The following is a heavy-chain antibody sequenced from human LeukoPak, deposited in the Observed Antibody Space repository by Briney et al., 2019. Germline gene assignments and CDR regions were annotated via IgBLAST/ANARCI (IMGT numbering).Heavy chain of an antibody. D-gene: IGHD1-26*01. Sequence: SETLSLTCAVFGGSFNAYYWTWIRQAPGKGLEWIGEIDHSGRTNYNPSLKSRVTISVATSRTQFSLSLTSVTAADTAVYYCARVSAGGGSEWVDNWGQGTLVTVSS. CDR2: IDHSGRT. CDR3: ARVSAGGGSEWVDN. V-gene: IGHV4-34*01. CDR1: GGSFNAYY. J-gene: IGHJ5*02.